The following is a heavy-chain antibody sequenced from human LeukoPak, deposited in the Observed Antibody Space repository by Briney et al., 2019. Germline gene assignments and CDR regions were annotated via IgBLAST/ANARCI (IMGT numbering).Heavy chain of an antibody. CDR2: IWYDGSNK. J-gene: IGHJ6*03. CDR1: GFTFSSYG. CDR3: ARGPLDYYYYYYMDV. V-gene: IGHV3-33*01. Sequence: PGRSLRLSCAASGFTFSSYGMHWVRQAPGKGLEWVADIWYDGSNKYYADSVKGRFTISRDNSKNTLYLQMNSLRAEDTAVYYCARGPLDYYYYYYMDVWGKGTTVTVSS. D-gene: IGHD1-14*01.